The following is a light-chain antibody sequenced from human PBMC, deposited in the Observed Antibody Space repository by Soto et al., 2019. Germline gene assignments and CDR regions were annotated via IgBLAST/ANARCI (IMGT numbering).Light chain of an antibody. Sequence: EIVLTQSPATLYLSPGERATLSCMASQSVSSYLAWYQQKPGQAPRLLIYDASNSATGIPARFSGSRSGTDFTLTISSLEPEDFGVYYCQQSSNWPPYSFGQGTKLEIK. V-gene: IGKV3-11*01. CDR2: DAS. J-gene: IGKJ2*01. CDR3: QQSSNWPPYS. CDR1: QSVSSY.